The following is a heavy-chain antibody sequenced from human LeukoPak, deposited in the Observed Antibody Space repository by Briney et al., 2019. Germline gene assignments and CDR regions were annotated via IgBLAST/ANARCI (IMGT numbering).Heavy chain of an antibody. CDR3: ARGRYYYGSGSYLDY. Sequence: SETLSLTCAVYGGSFSGYYWSWIRQPPRKGLEWIGEINHSGSTNYNPSLKSRVTISVDTSKNQFSLKLSSVTAADTAVYYCARGRYYYGSGSYLDYWGQGTLVTVSS. CDR2: INHSGST. CDR1: GGSFSGYY. V-gene: IGHV4-34*01. D-gene: IGHD3-10*01. J-gene: IGHJ4*02.